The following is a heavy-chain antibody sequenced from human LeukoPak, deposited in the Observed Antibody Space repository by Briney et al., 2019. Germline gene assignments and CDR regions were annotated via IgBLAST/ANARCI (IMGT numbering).Heavy chain of an antibody. V-gene: IGHV3-74*01. CDR2: LNRDGSST. CDR1: GFTFSSYW. J-gene: IGHJ4*02. CDR3: SRGYCSGGSCYFDFAY. D-gene: IGHD2-15*01. Sequence: GGSLRLSCAASGFTFSSYWMHWVRQAPGKGLVWVSRLNRDGSSTNYADSVKGRFTISRDNAKNTLYLQMNSLRVEDTAVYYCSRGYCSGGSCYFDFAYWGQGTLVTVSS.